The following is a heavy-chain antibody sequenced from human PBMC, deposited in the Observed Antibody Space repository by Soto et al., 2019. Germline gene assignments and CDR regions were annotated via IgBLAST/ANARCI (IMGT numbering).Heavy chain of an antibody. D-gene: IGHD4-17*01. Sequence: SVKVSCKASGGTFSSYAISWVRQAPGQGLEWMGGIIPIFGTANYAQKFQGRVTITADESTSTAYMELSSLRSEDTAVYYCARDLHYGGNTNLRYWGQGTLVTVSS. CDR2: IIPIFGTA. J-gene: IGHJ4*02. CDR1: GGTFSSYA. CDR3: ARDLHYGGNTNLRY. V-gene: IGHV1-69*13.